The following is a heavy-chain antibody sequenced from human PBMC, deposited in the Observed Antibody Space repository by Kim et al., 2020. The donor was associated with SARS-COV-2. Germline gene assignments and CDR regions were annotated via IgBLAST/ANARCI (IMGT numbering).Heavy chain of an antibody. D-gene: IGHD3-16*01. J-gene: IGHJ5*02. Sequence: LKSRVTISVDTSKNHFSRKLSSVTAADTAVYYCARETYDCVFRLSWFDPWGQGTLVTVSS. CDR3: ARETYDCVFRLSWFDP. V-gene: IGHV4-59*01.